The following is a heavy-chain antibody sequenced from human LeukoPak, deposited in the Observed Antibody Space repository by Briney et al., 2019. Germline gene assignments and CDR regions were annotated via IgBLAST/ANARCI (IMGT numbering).Heavy chain of an antibody. CDR1: GGSISNYY. J-gene: IGHJ4*02. D-gene: IGHD2-2*02. V-gene: IGHV4-59*12. CDR3: ARETVAIPV. CDR2: IYYSGST. Sequence: ASETLSLTCTVSGGSISNYYWSWIRQTPEKGLEWIGYIYYSGSTNYNPSLKSRVTISVDTSKNQFSLKLSSVTAADTAVYYCARETVAIPVWGQGTLVTVSS.